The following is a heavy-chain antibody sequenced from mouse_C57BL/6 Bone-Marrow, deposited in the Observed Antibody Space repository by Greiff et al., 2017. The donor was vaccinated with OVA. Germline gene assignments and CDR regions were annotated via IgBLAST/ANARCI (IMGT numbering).Heavy chain of an antibody. Sequence: DVKLQESGPGLVKPSQSLSLTCSVTGYSITSGYYWNWIRQFPGNKLEWMGYISYDGSNNYNPSLKNRISITRDTSKNQFFLKLNSVTTEDTATYYGARGLLRYPSYWYCDVWGTGTTVTVSS. V-gene: IGHV3-6*01. CDR1: GYSITSGYY. CDR2: ISYDGSN. D-gene: IGHD1-1*01. J-gene: IGHJ1*03. CDR3: ARGLLRYPSYWYCDV.